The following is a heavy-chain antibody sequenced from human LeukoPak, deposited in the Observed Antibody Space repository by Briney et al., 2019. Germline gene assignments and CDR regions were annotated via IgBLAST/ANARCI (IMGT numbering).Heavy chain of an antibody. CDR1: GYTFTGYY. D-gene: IGHD2-2*01. CDR3: ARVQYQLLFEGNWFDP. Sequence: ASVKVSCKASGYTFTGYYIHWVRQAPGQGLEWMGWINPNSGGTHYAQKFQGRVTMTRDTSITTAYMDLNSLISDDTAVYYCARVQYQLLFEGNWFDPWGQGTLVTVSS. V-gene: IGHV1-2*02. CDR2: INPNSGGT. J-gene: IGHJ5*02.